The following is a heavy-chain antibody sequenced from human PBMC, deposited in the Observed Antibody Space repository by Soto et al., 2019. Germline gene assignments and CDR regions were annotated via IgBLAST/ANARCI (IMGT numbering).Heavy chain of an antibody. J-gene: IGHJ4*02. CDR1: GLTFSNAW. CDR3: ATAPGYWGSVPLDY. CDR2: IKSQSDGVTT. Sequence: EVQLVESGGGLVKPGGSLRLSCAASGLTFSNAWMNWVRQAPGKGLEWVGRIKSQSDGVTTDYAAHVTVSFIVSRDDSKNTLYLQKSSLKSEDTAVYYCATAPGYWGSVPLDYWGQGTLVNVSS. V-gene: IGHV3-15*07. D-gene: IGHD7-27*01.